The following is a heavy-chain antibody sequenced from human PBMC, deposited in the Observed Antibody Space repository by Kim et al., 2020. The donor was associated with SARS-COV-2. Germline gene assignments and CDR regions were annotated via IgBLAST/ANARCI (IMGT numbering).Heavy chain of an antibody. Sequence: GGSLRISCAASGFTFRTYGMSWVRQAPGKGLEWVSSLSGSGTNTYYADSVKGRFTISRDNPKNTLYLQMNSLRADDTAIYYCAKGRGSDNGDLVRFDPWGQGTLVIVSS. CDR2: LSGSGTNT. D-gene: IGHD4-17*01. V-gene: IGHV3-23*01. J-gene: IGHJ5*02. CDR1: GFTFRTYG. CDR3: AKGRGSDNGDLVRFDP.